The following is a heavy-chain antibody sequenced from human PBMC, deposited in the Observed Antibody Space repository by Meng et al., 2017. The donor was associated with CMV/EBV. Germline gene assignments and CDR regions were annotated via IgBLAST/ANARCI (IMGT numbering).Heavy chain of an antibody. CDR2: IYYSGST. CDR1: GGSIRSYY. V-gene: IGHV4-59*01. J-gene: IGHJ6*02. CDR3: ARDKRTGSGSYYILDGMDV. Sequence: SETLSLTCTVSGGSIRSYYWSWIRQPPGKGLEWIGYIYYSGSTNYNPSLKSRVTISVDTSKNQFSLKLSSVTAADTAVYYCARDKRTGSGSYYILDGMDVWGQGTTVTVSS. D-gene: IGHD3-10*01.